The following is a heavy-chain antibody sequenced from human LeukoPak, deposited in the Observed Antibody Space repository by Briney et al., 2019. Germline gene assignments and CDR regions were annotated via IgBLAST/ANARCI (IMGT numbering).Heavy chain of an antibody. CDR2: IYHSGST. CDR3: ATTPLTQNWFDP. CDR1: GGSISSGGYY. D-gene: IGHD4-11*01. J-gene: IGHJ5*02. V-gene: IGHV4-30-2*01. Sequence: PSQTLSLTCTVSGGSISSGGYYWSWIRQPPGKGLEWIGYIYHSGSTYYNPSLKSRVTISVDRSKNQFSLKLSSVTAADTAVYYCATTPLTQNWFDPWGQGTLVTVSS.